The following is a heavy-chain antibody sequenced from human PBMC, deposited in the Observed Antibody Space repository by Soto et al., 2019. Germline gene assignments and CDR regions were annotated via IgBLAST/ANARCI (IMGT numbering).Heavy chain of an antibody. CDR2: IYYSGST. V-gene: IGHV4-4*02. J-gene: IGHJ3*02. Sequence: QVQLQESGPGLVKPSGTLSLTCAVSGGSISSSYWWSWVRQPPGKGLEWIGEIYYSGSTNYNPSPKSRVTISVDKSKNQFALKLSSVTAADTAVSYCARRRITMIVVVYEAFEIWGQGTMVTVSS. CDR3: ARRRITMIVVVYEAFEI. D-gene: IGHD3-22*01. CDR1: GGSISSSYW.